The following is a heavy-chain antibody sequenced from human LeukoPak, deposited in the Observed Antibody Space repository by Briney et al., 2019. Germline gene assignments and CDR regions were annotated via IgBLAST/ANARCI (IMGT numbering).Heavy chain of an antibody. Sequence: GASVKLSCKASGFTFTSSAVQWVRQARGQRLEWIGWIVVGSGNTNYAQKFQERVTITRDMSTSTAYMELSSLRSEDTAVYYCAADQIAAAGTEKWFDPWGQGTLVTVSS. CDR3: AADQIAAAGTEKWFDP. V-gene: IGHV1-58*01. CDR1: GFTFTSSA. D-gene: IGHD6-13*01. CDR2: IVVGSGNT. J-gene: IGHJ5*02.